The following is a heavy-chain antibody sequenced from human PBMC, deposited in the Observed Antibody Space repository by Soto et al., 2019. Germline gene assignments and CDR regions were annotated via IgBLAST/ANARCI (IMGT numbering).Heavy chain of an antibody. J-gene: IGHJ5*02. V-gene: IGHV3-23*01. CDR1: GFTFRSYA. CDR3: AKDATSAYNLFDP. Sequence: GGSLRLSAAASGFTFRSYAMHWVRQAPGKGLEWVSAISGSGANTHYADSVKGRFTMSRDNSRNTQYLQMNSLRVEDTAVYYCAKDATSAYNLFDPWGQGTLVTVSS. CDR2: ISGSGANT.